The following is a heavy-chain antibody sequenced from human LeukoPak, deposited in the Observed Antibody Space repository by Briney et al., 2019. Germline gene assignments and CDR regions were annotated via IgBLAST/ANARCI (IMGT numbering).Heavy chain of an antibody. CDR3: ARDEPYSSGWYYFDY. CDR2: ISAYSGNT. V-gene: IGHV1-18*01. J-gene: IGHJ4*02. Sequence: ASVKVSCKASGYTFTSYGISWVRQAPGQGLEWMGWISAYSGNTNYAQELQGRVTMTTDTSTSTAYMELRSLTSDDTAVYYCARDEPYSSGWYYFDYWGQGTRVTVSS. CDR1: GYTFTSYG. D-gene: IGHD6-19*01.